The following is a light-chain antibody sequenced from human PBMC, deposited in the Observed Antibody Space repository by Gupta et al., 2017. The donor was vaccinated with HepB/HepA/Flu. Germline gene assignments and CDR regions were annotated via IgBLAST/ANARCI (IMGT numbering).Light chain of an antibody. CDR2: DVS. J-gene: IGLJ2*01. Sequence: SALTPPASVSGSAGRSTTFSCTGTSSDVGGYNYVSWYQQHPGKAPKLMIYDVSNRPSGVSNRFSGSKSGNTASLTISGLQAEDEADYYCSSYTSSSSVVFGGGTKLTVL. CDR3: SSYTSSSSVV. V-gene: IGLV2-14*03. CDR1: SSDVGGYNY.